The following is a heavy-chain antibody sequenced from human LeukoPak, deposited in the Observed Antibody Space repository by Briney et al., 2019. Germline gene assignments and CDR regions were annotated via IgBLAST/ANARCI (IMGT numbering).Heavy chain of an antibody. Sequence: PGGSQRLSCAVSGFTFSDYTMTWVRQAPGKGLEWVSYISTSSSTIYYADSVKGRFTISRDNTKNALYYCARVPSGYTLGYGYYYYYMDVWGKGTTVTVSS. CDR2: ISTSSSTI. V-gene: IGHV3-48*04. CDR1: GFTFSDYT. J-gene: IGHJ6*03. CDR3: YYYMDV. D-gene: IGHD5-18*01.